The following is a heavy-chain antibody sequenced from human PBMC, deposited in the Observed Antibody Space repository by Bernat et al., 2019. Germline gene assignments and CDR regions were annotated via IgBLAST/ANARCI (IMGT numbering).Heavy chain of an antibody. Sequence: QVQLQESGPGLVKPSETLSLTYTVSGGSISSYYWSWIRQPPGKGLEWIGYIYYSGSTNYNPSLKSRVTISVDTSKNQFSLKLSSVTAADTAVYYCAAGRCSGGSCGPNWFDPWGQGTLVTVSS. D-gene: IGHD2-15*01. CDR2: IYYSGST. CDR3: AAGRCSGGSCGPNWFDP. J-gene: IGHJ5*02. CDR1: GGSISSYY. V-gene: IGHV4-59*01.